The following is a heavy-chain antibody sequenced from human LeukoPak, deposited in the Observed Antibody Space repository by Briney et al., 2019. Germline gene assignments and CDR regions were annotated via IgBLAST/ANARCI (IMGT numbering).Heavy chain of an antibody. CDR1: GGSISSYY. V-gene: IGHV4-59*01. D-gene: IGHD6-13*01. CDR2: IDYSGST. Sequence: SETLSLTCTVSGGSISSYYWSWIRQPPGKGLEWIGYIDYSGSTNYYPSLKSRVTISVDTSKNQFSLKLSSVTAADTAVYYCARDRYSRFDYWGQGTLVTVSS. J-gene: IGHJ4*02. CDR3: ARDRYSRFDY.